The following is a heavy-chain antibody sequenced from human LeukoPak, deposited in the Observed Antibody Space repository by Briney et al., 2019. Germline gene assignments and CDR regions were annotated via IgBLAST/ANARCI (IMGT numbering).Heavy chain of an antibody. V-gene: IGHV4-39*07. D-gene: IGHD6-13*01. CDR3: ARVRIEQQGIDY. CDR1: ARSISSSSYY. J-gene: IGHJ4*02. CDR2: IYYSGST. Sequence: PSETMSLASTVSARSISSSSYYWGWIRQPPGKGLEWIGSIYYSGSTYYNPSLKSRVTISVDTSKNQFSLKLSSVTAADTAVYYCARVRIEQQGIDYWGQGTLVTVSS.